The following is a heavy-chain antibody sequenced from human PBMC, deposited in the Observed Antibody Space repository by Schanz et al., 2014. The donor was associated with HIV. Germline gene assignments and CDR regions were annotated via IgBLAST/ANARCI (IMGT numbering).Heavy chain of an antibody. CDR3: TTQLHSTSEPEGSSPSLDY. CDR1: GFTFNNYA. J-gene: IGHJ4*02. CDR2: IKHNGDER. V-gene: IGHV3-7*03. Sequence: EVQLLEFGGGSVRPGESLRLSCLASGFTFNNYAMSWVRQAPGKGLEWVANIKHNGDERFYLDSVKGRFTISRDNAKNSLYLQMKSLRAEDTALYYCTTQLHSTSEPEGSSPSLDYWGQGTLVTVSS. D-gene: IGHD6-6*01.